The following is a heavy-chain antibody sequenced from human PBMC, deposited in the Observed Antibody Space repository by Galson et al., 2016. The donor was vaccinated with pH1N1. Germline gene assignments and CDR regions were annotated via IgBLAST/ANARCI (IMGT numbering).Heavy chain of an antibody. D-gene: IGHD2/OR15-2a*01. CDR1: GYPFSDYY. V-gene: IGHV1-2*02. CDR3: TRWTTSSNADFFLFAH. J-gene: IGHJ4*02. Sequence: SVKVSCKASGYPFSDYYLHWVRQAPGHGLEWMGWINPRSSATVYAQRFKGRVTMMTDMSTNTAYMELSGLTSDDTAIYYCTRWTTSSNADFFLFAHWGQGTLVTVSS. CDR2: INPRSSAT.